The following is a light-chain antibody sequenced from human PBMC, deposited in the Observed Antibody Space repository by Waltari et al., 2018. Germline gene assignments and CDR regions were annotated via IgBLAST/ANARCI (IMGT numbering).Light chain of an antibody. CDR2: KAS. V-gene: IGKV1-5*03. Sequence: DIQMTQSPSPLSASRGARVTFHCRASQSINSWLAWYPQKPGKAPKPLIYKASNLDSGVPSRFSGSGSGTEFTVTISSLQPDDLATYYCQQYDSFPYTFGQGTKLEIK. CDR1: QSINSW. J-gene: IGKJ2*01. CDR3: QQYDSFPYT.